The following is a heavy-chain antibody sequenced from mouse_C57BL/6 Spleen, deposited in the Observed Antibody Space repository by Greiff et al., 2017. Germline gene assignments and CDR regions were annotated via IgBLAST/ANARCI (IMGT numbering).Heavy chain of an antibody. CDR1: GYTFTSYW. CDR3: ARSYYGSKNYAMDY. Sequence: VQLQQPGAELVKPGASVKLSCKASGYTFTSYWMHWVKQRPGQGLEWIGMIHPNSGSTHYNETFKSKATLTVDKSSSTAYMQLSSLTSEDSAVYDGARSYYGSKNYAMDYWGQGTSVTVSS. CDR2: IHPNSGST. D-gene: IGHD1-1*01. V-gene: IGHV1-64*01. J-gene: IGHJ4*01.